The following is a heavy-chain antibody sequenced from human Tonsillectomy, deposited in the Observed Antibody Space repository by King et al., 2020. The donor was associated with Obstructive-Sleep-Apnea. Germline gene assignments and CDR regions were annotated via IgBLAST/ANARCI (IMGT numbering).Heavy chain of an antibody. CDR1: GFSFIGYW. V-gene: IGHV3-7*01. CDR2: IQQDGRGK. CDR3: VRDSSGWYNFDF. Sequence: VQLVESGGGLVQPGGSLRLSCAAPGFSFIGYWRNWVRQAPGKGLEWGANIQQDGRGKYYVAPVKGRFTIFMDNTKNFLYLQMNSLRADDTALYYCVRDSSGWYNFDFRGQGTLVTVSS. D-gene: IGHD6-19*01. J-gene: IGHJ4*02.